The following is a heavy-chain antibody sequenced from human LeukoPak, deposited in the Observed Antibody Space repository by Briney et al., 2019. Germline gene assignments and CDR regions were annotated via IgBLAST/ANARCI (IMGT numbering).Heavy chain of an antibody. D-gene: IGHD3-9*01. CDR3: AREGNYNVLTGYYHYFDC. J-gene: IGHJ4*02. CDR2: IYPGDSDT. CDR1: GSPFTNYW. Sequence: GESLQISFQGSGSPFTNYWIGWVRQMPGKGLEWMGIIYPGDSDTRYSPSFRGQVTISANKSISTAYLQWSSLKASDTAMYYCAREGNYNVLTGYYHYFDCWGQGTLVTASS. V-gene: IGHV5-51*01.